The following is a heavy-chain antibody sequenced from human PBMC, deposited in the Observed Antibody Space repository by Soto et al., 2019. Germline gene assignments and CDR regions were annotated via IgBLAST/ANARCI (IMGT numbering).Heavy chain of an antibody. J-gene: IGHJ4*02. CDR1: GFSLSTSGMC. V-gene: IGHV2-70*01. CDR2: IDWDDDK. D-gene: IGHD3-22*01. CDR3: ARILYYYDSSGYYYLFDF. Sequence: SGPTLVNPTQTLTLTCTFSGFSLSTSGMCVSWIRQPPGKALEWLALIDWDDDKYYSTSLKTRLTISKDTSKNQVVLTMTNMDPVDTATYYCARILYYYDSSGYYYLFDFWGQVTLVTVS.